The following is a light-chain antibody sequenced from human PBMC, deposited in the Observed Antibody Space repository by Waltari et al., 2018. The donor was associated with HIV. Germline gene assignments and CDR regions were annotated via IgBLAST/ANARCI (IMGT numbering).Light chain of an antibody. Sequence: VLTHSPASLAVSLCERATPNCPSNQSLFYTSDNKNFLAWYQQKAGQRPRLLIYWSSTRASGVPDRFSGSGSETDFTLTITSLQAEDVAIYFCQQYFSVPYTFGQGTKLEIK. CDR1: QSLFYTSDNKNF. CDR3: QQYFSVPYT. V-gene: IGKV4-1*01. J-gene: IGKJ2*01. CDR2: WSS.